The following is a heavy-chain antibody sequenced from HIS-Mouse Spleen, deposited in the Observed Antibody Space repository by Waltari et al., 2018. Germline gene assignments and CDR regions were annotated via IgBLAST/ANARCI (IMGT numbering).Heavy chain of an antibody. V-gene: IGHV4-4*07. CDR2: IYTSGST. CDR1: GGSLSTYY. CDR3: ARDFHDFWSGYYGGDKKHDAFDI. Sequence: QVQLQESGPGLVTPSETLSLTCTVSGGSLSTYYCSLLRPPPGPQPRWIGRIYTSGSTNYNPSRKSRVTMSVDTSKNQFSLKLSSVTAADTAVYYCARDFHDFWSGYYGGDKKHDAFDIWGQGTMVTVSS. J-gene: IGHJ3*02. D-gene: IGHD3-3*01.